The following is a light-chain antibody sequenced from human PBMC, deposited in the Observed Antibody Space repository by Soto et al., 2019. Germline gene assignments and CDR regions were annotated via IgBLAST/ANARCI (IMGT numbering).Light chain of an antibody. V-gene: IGKV1-33*01. CDR2: DAS. Sequence: DIQITQSPSSLSASVGDRATITCQASQGITNYLNWYQQKAGKAPKLLIYDASNLETGGPSRFSGSGSGTDFTFTISSLQPEDIATYYCQQYDSLPLTFGGGTKVDIK. CDR1: QGITNY. J-gene: IGKJ4*01. CDR3: QQYDSLPLT.